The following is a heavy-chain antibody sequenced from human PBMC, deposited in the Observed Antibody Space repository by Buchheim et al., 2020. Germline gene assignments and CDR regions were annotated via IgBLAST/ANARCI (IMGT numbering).Heavy chain of an antibody. Sequence: QVQLVQSGAEVKKPGASVKVSCKASGYTFTSYYMHWARQAPGQGLEWMGIINPSGGSTSYAQKFQGRVTMTRDTSTSTVYMELSSLRSEDTAVYYCSSGVYYASSGWRRYFASCVHGTL. CDR3: SSGVYYASSGWRRYFAS. V-gene: IGHV1-46*03. J-gene: IGHJ4*01. CDR1: GYTFTSYY. D-gene: IGHD3-22*01. CDR2: INPSGGST.